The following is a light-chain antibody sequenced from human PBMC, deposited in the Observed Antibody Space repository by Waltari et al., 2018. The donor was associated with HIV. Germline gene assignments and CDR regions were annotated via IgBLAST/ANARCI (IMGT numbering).Light chain of an antibody. CDR3: SSTDSRDNHWEI. V-gene: IGLV3-10*01. CDR1: ALPRKF. CDR2: EDN. Sequence: SYELTPPPSVSVSPGQTARITCPGDALPRKFAFWYQQKSGQAPILVINEDNKRPAGIPGRFSGSSSGTVATFTIRGTQVEDEGDYYCSSTDSRDNHWEIFGGGTKLTVL. J-gene: IGLJ2*01.